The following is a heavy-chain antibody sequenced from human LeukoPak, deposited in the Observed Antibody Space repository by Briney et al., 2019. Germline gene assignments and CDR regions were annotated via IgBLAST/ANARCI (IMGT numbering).Heavy chain of an antibody. CDR1: GFTFSSYA. D-gene: IGHD1-26*01. CDR2: INDNGDGT. V-gene: IGHV3-23*01. CDR3: AREGDRYSGSYYKFDY. J-gene: IGHJ4*02. Sequence: PGGSLRLSCAASGFTFSSYAMSWVRQAPGKGLKWVSTINDNGDGTYYADSVKGRFTISRDNSKNTLYLQMNSLRAEDTAVYYCAREGDRYSGSYYKFDYWGQGTLVTVSS.